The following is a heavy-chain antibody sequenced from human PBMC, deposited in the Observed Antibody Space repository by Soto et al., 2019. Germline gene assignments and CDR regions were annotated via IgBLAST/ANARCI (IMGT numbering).Heavy chain of an antibody. CDR2: IYYSGST. V-gene: IGHV4-59*01. CDR1: GGSISSYY. J-gene: IGHJ6*02. Sequence: SETLSLTCTVSGGSISSYYWSWIRQPPGKGLEWIGYIYYSGSTNYNPSLKSRVTISVDTSKNQFSLKLSSVTAADTAVYYCARGVLWHHYYYGMDVWGQGTTVTVSS. D-gene: IGHD3-10*01. CDR3: ARGVLWHHYYYGMDV.